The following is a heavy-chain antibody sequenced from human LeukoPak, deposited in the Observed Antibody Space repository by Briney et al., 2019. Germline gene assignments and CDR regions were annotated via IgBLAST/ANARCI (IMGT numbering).Heavy chain of an antibody. V-gene: IGHV4-34*01. J-gene: IGHJ4*02. Sequence: SETLSLTCAVYGGSFSGYYWSWIRQPPGKGLEWIGEINHSGSTNYNPSLKSRVTISVDTSKNQFSLKLSSVTAADTAVYYCASQNDDSHFDYWGQGTLVTVSS. CDR1: GGSFSGYY. D-gene: IGHD1-1*01. CDR3: ASQNDDSHFDY. CDR2: INHSGST.